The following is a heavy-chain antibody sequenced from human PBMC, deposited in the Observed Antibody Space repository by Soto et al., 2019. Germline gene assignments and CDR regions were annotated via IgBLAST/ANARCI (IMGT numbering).Heavy chain of an antibody. J-gene: IGHJ5*02. V-gene: IGHV4-34*01. D-gene: IGHD6-13*01. Sequence: PSETLSLTCAVYGGSFSGYYWSWIRQPPGKGLEWIGEINHSGSTNYNPSLKSRVTISVDTSKNQFSLKLSSVTAADTAVYYCARGIAAAGENNWFDPWGQGTLVTVSS. CDR2: INHSGST. CDR1: GGSFSGYY. CDR3: ARGIAAAGENNWFDP.